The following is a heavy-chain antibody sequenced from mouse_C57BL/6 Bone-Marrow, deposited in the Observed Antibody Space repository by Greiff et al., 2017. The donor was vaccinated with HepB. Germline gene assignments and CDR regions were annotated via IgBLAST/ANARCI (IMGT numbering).Heavy chain of an antibody. CDR1: GYTFTDYY. CDR3: ANYYGSSGY. V-gene: IGHV1-19*01. Sequence: EVKLMEPGPVLVKPGASVKMSCKASGYTFTDYYMNWVKQSHGKSLEWIGVINPYNGGTSYNQKFKGKATLTVDKSSSTAYMELNSLTSEDSAVYYCANYYGSSGYWGKGTTLTVSS. D-gene: IGHD1-1*01. J-gene: IGHJ2*01. CDR2: INPYNGGT.